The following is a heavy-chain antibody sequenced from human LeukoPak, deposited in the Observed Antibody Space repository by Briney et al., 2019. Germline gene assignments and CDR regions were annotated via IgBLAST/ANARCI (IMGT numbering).Heavy chain of an antibody. CDR3: ARGSGDLYYYDSSGATGDY. J-gene: IGHJ4*02. CDR2: IWSDGSDK. Sequence: GGSLRLSCAASGFTFSHYGMHWVRQTPGAGLEWVAVIWSDGSDKYYAKSVKGRFTISRDNSKNSLFLQMNSLRAEDTAMYYCARGSGDLYYYDSSGATGDYWGQGTLVTVSS. V-gene: IGHV3-33*01. CDR1: GFTFSHYG. D-gene: IGHD3-22*01.